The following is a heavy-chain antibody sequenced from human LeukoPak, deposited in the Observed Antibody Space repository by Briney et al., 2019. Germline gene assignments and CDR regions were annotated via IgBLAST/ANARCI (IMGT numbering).Heavy chain of an antibody. CDR3: ARGPSRDY. CDR1: GYTFTVHY. Sequence: ASVKVSCKASGYTFTVHYMHWVRQAPGQGLEWMGWINPNSGGTNCAQKFQDRVTMTRDTSISTAYMELRRLRSDDTAVYYCARGPSRDYWGQGTLVTVSS. J-gene: IGHJ4*02. CDR2: INPNSGGT. V-gene: IGHV1-2*02.